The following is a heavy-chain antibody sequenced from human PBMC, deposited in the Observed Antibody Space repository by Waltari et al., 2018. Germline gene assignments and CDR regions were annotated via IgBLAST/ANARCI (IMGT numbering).Heavy chain of an antibody. CDR1: RFTFSSYG. CDR3: AKDGPRGYSYHYRGDAFDI. Sequence: EVQLLESGGGLVQPGGSLRLSCAASRFTFSSYGMSWVRKAPGKGLEWVSGISSSGGSTYYADSVKGRLTISRDNSKNTLYLQMNSLRAGDTAVYYCAKDGPRGYSYHYRGDAFDIWGQGTMVTVSS. D-gene: IGHD5-18*01. J-gene: IGHJ3*02. CDR2: ISSSGGST. V-gene: IGHV3-23*01.